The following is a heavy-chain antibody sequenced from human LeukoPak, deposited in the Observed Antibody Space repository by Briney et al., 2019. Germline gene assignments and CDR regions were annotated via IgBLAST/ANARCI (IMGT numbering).Heavy chain of an antibody. Sequence: SETLSLTCAVYGGSFSGYYWSWIRQPPGKGLEWIGEINHSGSTNYNPSLKSRVTISVDTSKNQFSLKLSSVTAADTAVYYCASGIGYHYRSWYNYWGQGTLVTVSS. CDR2: INHSGST. D-gene: IGHD6-13*01. CDR3: ASGIGYHYRSWYNY. V-gene: IGHV4-34*01. J-gene: IGHJ4*02. CDR1: GGSFSGYY.